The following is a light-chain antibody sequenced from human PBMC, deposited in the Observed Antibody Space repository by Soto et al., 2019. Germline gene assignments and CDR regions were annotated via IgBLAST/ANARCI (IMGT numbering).Light chain of an antibody. CDR2: KAT. Sequence: DIQMTQSPSTLSASVGDRVTITCRASQSISTWLAWYQQKPGKAPKLLIYKATHLQSGVPSRFSGSGSGTEFSLTISSLQPHDFATYYCQQYYDYQYTFGQGTKLEIK. V-gene: IGKV1-5*03. CDR1: QSISTW. CDR3: QQYYDYQYT. J-gene: IGKJ2*01.